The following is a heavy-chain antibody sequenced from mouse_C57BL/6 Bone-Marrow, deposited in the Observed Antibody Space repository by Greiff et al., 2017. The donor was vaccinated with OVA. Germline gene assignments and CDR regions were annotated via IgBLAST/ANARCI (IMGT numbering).Heavy chain of an antibody. J-gene: IGHJ1*03. CDR1: GYSITSDY. CDR3: ARRLYYYGSSYWYFDV. CDR2: ISYSGST. Sequence: DVMLVESGPGLAKPSQTLSLTCSVTGYSITSDYWNWIRKFPGNKLEYMGYISYSGSTYYNPSLKSRISITRDTSKNQYYLQLNSVTTEDTATYYCARRLYYYGSSYWYFDVWGTGTTVTVSS. D-gene: IGHD1-1*01. V-gene: IGHV3-8*01.